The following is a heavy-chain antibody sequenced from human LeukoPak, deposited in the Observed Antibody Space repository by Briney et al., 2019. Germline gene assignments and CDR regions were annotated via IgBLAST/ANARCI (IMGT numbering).Heavy chain of an antibody. V-gene: IGHV4-4*07. CDR1: GGSISSYY. CDR2: IYTSGST. CDR3: ARGGSNWNPFDY. J-gene: IGHJ4*02. D-gene: IGHD1-1*01. Sequence: SETLSLTCTVSGGSISSYYWSWIRQPAGKGLEWIGRIYTSGSTNYNPSLKSRVTMSVDTSKNQSSLKLSSVTAADTAVYYCARGGSNWNPFDYWGQGTLVTVSS.